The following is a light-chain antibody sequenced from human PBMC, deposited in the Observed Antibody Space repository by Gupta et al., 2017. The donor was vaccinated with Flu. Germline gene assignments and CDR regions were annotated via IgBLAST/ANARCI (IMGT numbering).Light chain of an antibody. CDR2: EDS. Sequence: SYVLTQPPSVSVAPGQTARIPCGVHNIGRKSVHWYQHKPGQAPVLVVYEDSDRPSGIPERFVGSNAGKKATRTISRVEAGEEADDDGQVGESSSGQPVFGGGTKLTVL. J-gene: IGLJ3*02. V-gene: IGLV3-21*02. CDR1: NIGRKS. CDR3: QVGESSSGQPV.